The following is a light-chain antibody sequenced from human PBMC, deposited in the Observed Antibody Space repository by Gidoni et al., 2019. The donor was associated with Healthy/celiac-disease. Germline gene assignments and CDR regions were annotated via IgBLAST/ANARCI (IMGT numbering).Light chain of an antibody. Sequence: SYELTQPPSVSLSPGQTASITCSGDKLGDKYACWYQQKPGQSPLVVIYKDNKRPSGIPERFSGSNSGNTATLTISGTQAMDEADYYCQAWDSSTAVFGGGTKLTVL. J-gene: IGLJ2*01. CDR1: KLGDKY. V-gene: IGLV3-1*01. CDR2: KDN. CDR3: QAWDSSTAV.